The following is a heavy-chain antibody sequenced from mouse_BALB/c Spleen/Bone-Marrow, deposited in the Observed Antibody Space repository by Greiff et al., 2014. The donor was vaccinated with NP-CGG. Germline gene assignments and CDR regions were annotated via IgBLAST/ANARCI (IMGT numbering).Heavy chain of an antibody. V-gene: IGHV2-6-1*01. CDR2: IWSDGST. CDR1: GFSLTSYG. CDR3: ARRGSFYAMDY. J-gene: IGHJ4*01. Sequence: VQRVESGPGLVAPSQSLSITCTIPGFSLTSYGVHWVRQPPGKGLEWLVVIWSDGSTTYNSALKSRLSISKDNSKSQVFLKMNSLQIDDTAMYYCARRGSFYAMDYWGQGTSVTVSS.